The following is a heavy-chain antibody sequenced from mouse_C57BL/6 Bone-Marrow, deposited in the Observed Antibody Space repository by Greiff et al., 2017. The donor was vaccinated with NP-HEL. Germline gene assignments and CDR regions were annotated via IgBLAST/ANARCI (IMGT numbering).Heavy chain of an antibody. CDR1: GYTFTSYT. J-gene: IGHJ3*01. CDR2: INPSSGYT. V-gene: IGHV1-4*01. D-gene: IGHD2-1*01. CDR3: ARYYGNYVAWFAY. Sequence: VQLQQSGAELARPGASVKMSCKASGYTFTSYTMHWVKQRPGQGLEWIGYINPSSGYTKYNQKFKDKATLTADKSSSTAYMQLSSLTSEDSAVYYCARYYGNYVAWFAYWGQGTLVTVSA.